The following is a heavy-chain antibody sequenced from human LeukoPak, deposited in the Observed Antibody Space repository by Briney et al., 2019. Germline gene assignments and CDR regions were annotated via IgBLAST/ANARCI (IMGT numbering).Heavy chain of an antibody. J-gene: IGHJ4*02. CDR3: ARWNYGGNKPGPDC. V-gene: IGHV1-18*01. Sequence: ASVTVSCKDSGYSFTNYGISGVRQAAGQGLEWMGWISAYNGNTNYPQNPQGRVNITTDPSTRPAYPEPRSLRSDGAAVYYCARWNYGGNKPGPDCGGQGSLLPVS. D-gene: IGHD4-23*01. CDR2: ISAYNGNT. CDR1: GYSFTNYG.